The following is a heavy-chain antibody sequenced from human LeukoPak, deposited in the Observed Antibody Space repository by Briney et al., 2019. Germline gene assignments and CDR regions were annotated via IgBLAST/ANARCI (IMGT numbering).Heavy chain of an antibody. CDR2: MNPNSGNT. D-gene: IGHD2-2*02. CDR3: ARTPTKYRSSTSCYTPYFDY. V-gene: IGHV1-8*01. CDR1: GYTFTSYD. J-gene: IGHJ4*02. Sequence: ASVKVSCKASGYTFTSYDINWVRQATGQGLEWMGGMNPNSGNTGYAQKFQGRVTMTRNTSISTAYMELSSLRSEDTAVYYCARTPTKYRSSTSCYTPYFDYWGQGTLVTVSS.